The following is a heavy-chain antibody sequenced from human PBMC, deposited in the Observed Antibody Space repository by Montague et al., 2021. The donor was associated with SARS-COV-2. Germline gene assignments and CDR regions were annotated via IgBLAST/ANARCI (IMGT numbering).Heavy chain of an antibody. V-gene: IGHV3-21*01. D-gene: IGHD4-17*01. CDR1: GFTFSSYS. Sequence: SLRLSCPASGFTFSSYSMNWVRQAPGKGLEWVSSISSSSSYIYYADSVKGRFTISRDNAKNSLYLQMNSLRAEDTAVYYCARDLTTVTSKYFDYWGQGTLVTVSS. CDR3: ARDLTTVTSKYFDY. CDR2: ISSSSSYI. J-gene: IGHJ4*02.